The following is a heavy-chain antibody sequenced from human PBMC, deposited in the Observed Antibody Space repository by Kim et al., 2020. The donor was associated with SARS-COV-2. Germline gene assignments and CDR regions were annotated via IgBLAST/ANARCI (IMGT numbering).Heavy chain of an antibody. Sequence: GRFTISRDNAKNSLYLQMNRLRAEDTAVYYCARGLEIVRGVNYYDYGMDGWGQGTTVTVSS. D-gene: IGHD3-10*01. CDR3: ARGLEIVRGVNYYDYGMDG. J-gene: IGHJ6*02. V-gene: IGHV3-11*01.